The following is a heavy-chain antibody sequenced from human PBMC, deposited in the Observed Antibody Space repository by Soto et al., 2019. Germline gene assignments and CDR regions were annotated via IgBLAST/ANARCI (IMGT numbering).Heavy chain of an antibody. V-gene: IGHV1-18*04. CDR3: AKAMVRGQYDY. J-gene: IGHJ4*02. CDR2: ISAYNGNT. CDR1: GYTFTSYG. D-gene: IGHD3-10*01. Sequence: ASVKVCCKASGYTFTSYGISWVRQAPGQGLEWMGWISAYNGNTNYAQKLQGRVTMTTDTSTSTAYMELRRLRSDDTAVYYCAKAMVRGQYDYWGQGTLVTVSS.